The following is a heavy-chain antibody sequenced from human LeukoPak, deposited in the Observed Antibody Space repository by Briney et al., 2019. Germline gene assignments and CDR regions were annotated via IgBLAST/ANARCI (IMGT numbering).Heavy chain of an antibody. D-gene: IGHD3-22*01. V-gene: IGHV1-69*13. CDR3: AAGEDYYDSSGYQESFQH. J-gene: IGHJ1*01. CDR1: GYTFTSYG. Sequence: SVKVSCKASGYTFTSYGISWVRQAPGQGLEWMGGIIPIFGTANYAQKFQGRVTITADESTSTAYMELSSLRSEDTAVYYCAAGEDYYDSSGYQESFQHWGQGTLVTVSS. CDR2: IIPIFGTA.